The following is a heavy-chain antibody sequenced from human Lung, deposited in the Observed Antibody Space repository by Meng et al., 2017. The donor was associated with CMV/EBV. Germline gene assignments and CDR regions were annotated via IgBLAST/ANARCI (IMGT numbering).Heavy chain of an antibody. D-gene: IGHD4-17*01. J-gene: IGHJ4*02. CDR2: ISYDGSNK. Sequence: QVEAVESGGGLVKAGRSRRPACAASGFTFSSYAMHWVRQAPGQGLEWVGVISYDGSNKYYADSVKGRFTISRDNSKNTLYLQMNSLRAEDTAVYYCARDPDYVQSYYFDYWGQGTLVTVSS. CDR3: ARDPDYVQSYYFDY. CDR1: GFTFSSYA. V-gene: IGHV3-30-3*01.